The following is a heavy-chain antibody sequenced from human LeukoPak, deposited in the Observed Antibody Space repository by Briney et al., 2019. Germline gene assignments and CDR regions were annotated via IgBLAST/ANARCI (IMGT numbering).Heavy chain of an antibody. Sequence: SVKVSCKASGGTFSSYAISRVRQAPGQGLEWMGGIIPIFGTANYAQKFQGRVTITADESTSTAYMELSSLRSEDTAVYYCARDGYCSGGSCYSNYYGMDVWGQGTTVTVSS. CDR3: ARDGYCSGGSCYSNYYGMDV. CDR1: GGTFSSYA. D-gene: IGHD2-15*01. J-gene: IGHJ6*02. CDR2: IIPIFGTA. V-gene: IGHV1-69*01.